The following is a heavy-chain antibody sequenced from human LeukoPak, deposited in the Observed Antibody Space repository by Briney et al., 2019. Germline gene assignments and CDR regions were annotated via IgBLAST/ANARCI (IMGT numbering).Heavy chain of an antibody. CDR1: GFTFSSYA. V-gene: IGHV3-23*01. J-gene: IGHJ4*02. CDR2: ISGSGGST. CDR3: AKSSTVVTMIVVVIAPFDY. Sequence: GGSLRLSCAASGFTFSSYAMSWVRQAPGKGLEWGSAISGSGGSTYYADSVKGRFTISRDNSKNTLYPQMNSLRAEDTAVYYCAKSSTVVTMIVVVIAPFDYWGQGTLVTVSS. D-gene: IGHD3-22*01.